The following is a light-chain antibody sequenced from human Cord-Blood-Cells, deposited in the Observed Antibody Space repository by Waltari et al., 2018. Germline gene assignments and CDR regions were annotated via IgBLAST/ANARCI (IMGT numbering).Light chain of an antibody. V-gene: IGLV1-40*01. CDR1: SSNIGDGYD. CDR3: QSYDSSLSAL. CDR2: GNS. J-gene: IGLJ2*01. Sequence: QSVLTQPPSVSGAPGQRVTIPCTGSSSNIGDGYDVHWYQQPPGTAPKLLIYGNSNRPSGVPDRFSGSKSGTSASLAITGLQAEDEADYYCQSYDSSLSALFGGGTKLTVL.